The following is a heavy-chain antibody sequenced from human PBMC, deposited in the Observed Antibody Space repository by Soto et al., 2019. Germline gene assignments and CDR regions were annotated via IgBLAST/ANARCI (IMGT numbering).Heavy chain of an antibody. CDR1: GDSVSSNSAA. CDR3: ARDLGCSSTSCYDAGYYYYMDV. V-gene: IGHV6-1*01. CDR2: TYYRSKWYN. D-gene: IGHD2-2*01. J-gene: IGHJ6*03. Sequence: SQTLSLTCAISGDSVSSNSAAWNWIRQSPSRGLEWLGRTYYRSKWYNDYAVSVKSRITINPDTSKNQFSLQLNSVTPEDTAVYYCARDLGCSSTSCYDAGYYYYMDVWGKGTTVTVSS.